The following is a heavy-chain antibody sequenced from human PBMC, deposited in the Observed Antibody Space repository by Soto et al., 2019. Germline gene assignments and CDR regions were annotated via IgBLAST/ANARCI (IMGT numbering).Heavy chain of an antibody. D-gene: IGHD3-10*01. J-gene: IGHJ6*02. CDR3: APWFGEARGYYYYGLDV. CDR2: ISYDGSNK. Sequence: QVQLVESGGGVVQPGRSLRLSCAASGFTFSTYGMHWVRQAPGKGLEWVAAISYDGSNKYYADSMKGRSTISRDNPNNTLLLQMNSLGPEDTAVYDCAPWFGEARGYYYYGLDVWGQGTTVTVSS. V-gene: IGHV3-30*03. CDR1: GFTFSTYG.